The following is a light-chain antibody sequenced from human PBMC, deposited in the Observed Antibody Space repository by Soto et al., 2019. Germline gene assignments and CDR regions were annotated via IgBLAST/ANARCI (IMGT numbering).Light chain of an antibody. J-gene: IGKJ2*01. CDR3: QQYDNLPHT. CDR1: QDISND. CDR2: DAS. Sequence: DIQMTQSPSSLSASVGDRVTITCQASQDISNDLNWYQQKPGKAPKLLIYDASNLETGVPSRFSGSGSGTDFTFTISSLQPEDIATYYFQQYDNLPHTFGQGTKLEIK. V-gene: IGKV1-33*01.